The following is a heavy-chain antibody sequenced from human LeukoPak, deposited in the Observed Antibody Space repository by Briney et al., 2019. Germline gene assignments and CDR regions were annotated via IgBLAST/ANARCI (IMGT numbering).Heavy chain of an antibody. D-gene: IGHD3-9*01. Sequence: SETLSLTCTVSSGSISTSNYYWGWVRQPPGKALEWIGNIFYSGSTYYSPSLKSRVTISLDTSRNQFSLRLSSVTAADTAVYYCARGALRYFDWLKKDYYYMDVWGKGTTVTISS. CDR1: SGSISTSNYY. V-gene: IGHV4-39*07. CDR3: ARGALRYFDWLKKDYYYMDV. CDR2: IFYSGST. J-gene: IGHJ6*03.